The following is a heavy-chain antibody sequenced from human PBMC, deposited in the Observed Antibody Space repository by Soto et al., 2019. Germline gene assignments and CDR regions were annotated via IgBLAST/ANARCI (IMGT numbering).Heavy chain of an antibody. V-gene: IGHV3-64*01. D-gene: IGHD1-7*01. CDR3: VRRVSGNYDY. J-gene: IGHJ4*02. CDR1: GFTFSSYD. Sequence: EVQLAESGGGMVQPGGSLRLSWVASGFTFSSYDMHWVRQAPGKGLEYVSSISSNGGTTYYGNSVKGRFTISRDNSKNTLYLQMGSLRAEDMAVYYCVRRVSGNYDYWGQGTLDTVSS. CDR2: ISSNGGTT.